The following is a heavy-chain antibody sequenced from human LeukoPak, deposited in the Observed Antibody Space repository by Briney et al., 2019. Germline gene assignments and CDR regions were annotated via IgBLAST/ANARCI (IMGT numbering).Heavy chain of an antibody. V-gene: IGHV1-3*01. Sequence: ASVKVSCKASGYTFTSYAMHWVRQAPGQRLEWMGWINAGNGNTKYSQKFQGRVTITRDTSASTAYMELSSLRAEDTAVYYCARDPWYSSSAAYDYWGQGTLVTVSS. CDR1: GYTFTSYA. D-gene: IGHD6-6*01. J-gene: IGHJ4*02. CDR2: INAGNGNT. CDR3: ARDPWYSSSAAYDY.